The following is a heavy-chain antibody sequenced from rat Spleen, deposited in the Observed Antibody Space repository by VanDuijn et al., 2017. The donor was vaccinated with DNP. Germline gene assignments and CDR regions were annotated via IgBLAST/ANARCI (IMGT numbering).Heavy chain of an antibody. CDR1: GFSLTSYH. D-gene: IGHD1-12*02. J-gene: IGHJ3*01. Sequence: QVQLKESGPGLVQPSQTLSLTCTVSGFSLTSYHVHWVRQPPGKGLEWMGRIQSGGSTYYNSALKSRLSISRDTSKSQVFLKMNSLQTEDTAIYFCARGYYYDGGYIWFAYWGQGTLVTVSS. CDR2: IQSGGST. CDR3: ARGYYYDGGYIWFAY. V-gene: IGHV2-27*01.